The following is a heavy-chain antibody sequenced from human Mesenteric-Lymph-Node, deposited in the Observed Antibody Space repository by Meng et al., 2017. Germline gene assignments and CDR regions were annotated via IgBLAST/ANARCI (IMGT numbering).Heavy chain of an antibody. V-gene: IGHV3-23*01. D-gene: IGHD3-22*01. CDR1: GYSISSGYY. J-gene: IGHJ5*02. CDR2: ISGSGGST. CDR3: AKGGPTMIVVVTGDWFDP. Sequence: GGSLRLSCTVSGYSISSGYYWGWIRQPPGKGLEWVSAISGSGGSTYYADSVKGRFTISRDNSKNTLYLQMNSLRAEDTAVYYCAKGGPTMIVVVTGDWFDPWGQGTLVTVSS.